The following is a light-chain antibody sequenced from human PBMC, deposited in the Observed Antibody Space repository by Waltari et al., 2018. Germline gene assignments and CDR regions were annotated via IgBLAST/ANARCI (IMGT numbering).Light chain of an antibody. CDR2: GAS. CDR3: QHYVRLPAT. V-gene: IGKV3-20*01. Sequence: IVLTQSPGTLSLSPGERDTLSCRASQSVGRTLAWYQQKTGQAPRLLIYGASNRATGIPDRFSGSGSGTEFSLTISRLDPEDFAVYYCQHYVRLPATFGQGTKVEMK. J-gene: IGKJ1*01. CDR1: QSVGRT.